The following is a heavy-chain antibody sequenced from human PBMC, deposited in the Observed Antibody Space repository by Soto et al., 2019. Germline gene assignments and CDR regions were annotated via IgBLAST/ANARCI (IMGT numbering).Heavy chain of an antibody. D-gene: IGHD3-10*01. J-gene: IGHJ5*02. CDR1: GFTFSSFG. V-gene: IGHV3-23*01. Sequence: EVKLLESGGGLVQPGGSLRLSCAASGFTFSSFGMNWVRQAPGKGLEWVSVISDSGGSTYYADSVKGRFTISRDNSKNTLYLQMNSLRAEDTAVYYCAKWVVRGNWFDPWGQGTLVTVSS. CDR3: AKWVVRGNWFDP. CDR2: ISDSGGST.